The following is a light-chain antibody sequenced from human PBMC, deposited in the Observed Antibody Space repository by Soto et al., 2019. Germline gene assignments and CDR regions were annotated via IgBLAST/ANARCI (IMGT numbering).Light chain of an antibody. CDR2: GTS. CDR3: QQYNNWPRT. J-gene: IGKJ1*01. Sequence: EIVLTQSPCTLSVSPGERATLSCRASQSVTTYLAWYQQKPGQAPRLLIYGTSTRASGIPDRFSGSGSETDFTLTISSLQSEDFAVYYCQQYNNWPRTFGQGTKVDI. CDR1: QSVTTY. V-gene: IGKV3-15*01.